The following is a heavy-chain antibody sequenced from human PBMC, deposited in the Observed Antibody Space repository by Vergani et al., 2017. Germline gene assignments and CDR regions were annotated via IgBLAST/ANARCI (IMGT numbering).Heavy chain of an antibody. Sequence: QLQLQESGPGLVKPSETLSLTCTVSGGSISSSSYYWGWIRQPPGKGLEWIGSIYYSGSTYYNPSLKSRVTISADKSISTAYLQWSSLKASDTAMYYCARHVYNWNPSTFGYWGQGTLVTVSS. V-gene: IGHV4-39*07. J-gene: IGHJ4*02. CDR3: ARHVYNWNPSTFGY. D-gene: IGHD1-20*01. CDR1: GGSISSSSYY. CDR2: IYYSGST.